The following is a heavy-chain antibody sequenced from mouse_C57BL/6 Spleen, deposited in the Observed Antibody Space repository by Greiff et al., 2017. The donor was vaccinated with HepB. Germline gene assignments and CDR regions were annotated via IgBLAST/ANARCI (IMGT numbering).Heavy chain of an antibody. Sequence: EVQRVESGGDLVKPGGSLKLSCAASGFTFSSYGMSWVRQTPDKRLEWVATISSGGSYTYYPDSVKGRFTISRDNAKNTLYLQMSSLKSEDTAMYYCARRRYYDYEDYYAMDYWGQGTSVTVSS. CDR1: GFTFSSYG. CDR2: ISSGGSYT. D-gene: IGHD2-4*01. V-gene: IGHV5-6*01. CDR3: ARRRYYDYEDYYAMDY. J-gene: IGHJ4*01.